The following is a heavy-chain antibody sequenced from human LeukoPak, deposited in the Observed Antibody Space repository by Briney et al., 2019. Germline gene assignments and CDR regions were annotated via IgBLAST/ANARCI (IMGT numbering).Heavy chain of an antibody. CDR1: GGTLSSYA. Sequence: SVTVSCKASGGTLSSYAISWVRQAPGQGLECMGRIIPTLDIATYAQKFQGRVTITADKSTSTAYMELSSLSSEDTAVYYCARDQGVTDPPPYGLDVWGQGTTVTVSS. J-gene: IGHJ6*02. CDR3: ARDQGVTDPPPYGLDV. D-gene: IGHD3-10*01. CDR2: IIPTLDIA. V-gene: IGHV1-69*04.